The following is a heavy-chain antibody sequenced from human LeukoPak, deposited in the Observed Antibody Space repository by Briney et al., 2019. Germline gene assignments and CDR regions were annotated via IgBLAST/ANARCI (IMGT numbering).Heavy chain of an antibody. J-gene: IGHJ6*03. Sequence: SETLSLTXTVSGGSISSSSYYWGWIRQPPGKGLEWIGSIYYSGSTYYNPSLKSRVTISVDTSKNQFSLKLSSVTAADTAVYYCARRVFEENYMDVWGKGTAVTVSS. CDR1: GGSISSSSYY. CDR2: IYYSGST. CDR3: ARRVFEENYMDV. V-gene: IGHV4-39*01. D-gene: IGHD3-16*01.